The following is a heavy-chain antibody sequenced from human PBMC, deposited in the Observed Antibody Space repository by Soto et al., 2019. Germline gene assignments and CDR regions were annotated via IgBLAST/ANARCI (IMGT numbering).Heavy chain of an antibody. J-gene: IGHJ4*02. Sequence: QVQLQESGPGLVKASETLSLTCTVSGDSIKNYFWSWVRQPPGQGLEWIGHFYHSGTTNYSPALKSRVTISIDQSKNQLSLRLNSVTAADTAVYFCARDPGYCTNGVCHIFDFWGQGIPVNVSS. D-gene: IGHD2-8*01. CDR2: FYHSGTT. V-gene: IGHV4-59*01. CDR3: ARDPGYCTNGVCHIFDF. CDR1: GDSIKNYF.